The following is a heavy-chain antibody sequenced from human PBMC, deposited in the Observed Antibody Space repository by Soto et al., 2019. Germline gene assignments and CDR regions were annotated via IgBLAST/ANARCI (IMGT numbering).Heavy chain of an antibody. Sequence: NPSETLSLTCTVSGGSISSGGYSLTWIRQSPGKGLEWIGYTYQSGSAYYNPSLKSRVTISVDRSKNQFYLNLTSVTAADTAVYYCARDDYGMDVWGQGTTVTVSS. CDR3: ARDDYGMDV. J-gene: IGHJ6*02. CDR1: GGSISSGGYS. V-gene: IGHV4-30-2*06. CDR2: TYQSGSA.